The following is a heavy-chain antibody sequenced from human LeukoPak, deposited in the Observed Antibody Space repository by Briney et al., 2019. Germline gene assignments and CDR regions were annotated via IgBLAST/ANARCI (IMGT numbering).Heavy chain of an antibody. CDR1: GGSISSHY. Sequence: SETLSLTCTVSGGSISSHYWSWIRQPPGKGLEWIAYIFYSGSTNYNPSLKSRVTISVDTSNNQFSLKLRSVTAADTAVYYCARTTEGGYTYGYFYYYYMDVWGKGTTVTISS. D-gene: IGHD5-18*01. V-gene: IGHV4-59*11. J-gene: IGHJ6*03. CDR2: IFYSGST. CDR3: ARTTEGGYTYGYFYYYYMDV.